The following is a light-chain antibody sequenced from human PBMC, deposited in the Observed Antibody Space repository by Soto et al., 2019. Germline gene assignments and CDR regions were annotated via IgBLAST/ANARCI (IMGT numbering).Light chain of an antibody. CDR3: QQSYNIPRT. CDR2: AAS. Sequence: DIQMTQSPASLSASVGDRVTITCRASRGIDIYLNWYHQKPGKAPNLLIYAASTLQSGVPSRFSGGGSGTDFTLTISSPQPEDFATYYCQQSYNIPRTFGQGTRLEIK. V-gene: IGKV1-39*01. J-gene: IGKJ5*01. CDR1: RGIDIY.